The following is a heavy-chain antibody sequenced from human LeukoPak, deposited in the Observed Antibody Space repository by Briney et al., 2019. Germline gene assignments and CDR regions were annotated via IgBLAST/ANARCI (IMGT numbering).Heavy chain of an antibody. J-gene: IGHJ5*02. CDR2: ISPKSGGT. CDR3: ARGVAANGRRLDP. CDR1: GYSFTDYY. D-gene: IGHD2-15*01. Sequence: GASVKVSCKTSGYSFTDYYIHWVRQAPGQGFEWLGWISPKSGGTSYAQKFQDSVSLTRDTSIDTAYMELTSLRLDDTAIYYCARGVAANGRRLDPWGQGTLITVSS. V-gene: IGHV1-2*02.